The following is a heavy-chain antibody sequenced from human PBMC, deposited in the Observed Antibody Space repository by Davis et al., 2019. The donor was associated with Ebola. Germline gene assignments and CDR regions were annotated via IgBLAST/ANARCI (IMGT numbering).Heavy chain of an antibody. Sequence: PSETLSLTCAVSGVSISSSNWWSWVRQPPGKGLEWIGEINHSGSTNYNPSLKSRVNISVDTSKNQFSLKLSSVTAADTAMYYCATPKLERRVEAFDIWGQGTMVNVSS. CDR2: INHSGST. J-gene: IGHJ3*02. CDR1: GVSISSSNW. V-gene: IGHV4-4*02. CDR3: ATPKLERRVEAFDI. D-gene: IGHD1-1*01.